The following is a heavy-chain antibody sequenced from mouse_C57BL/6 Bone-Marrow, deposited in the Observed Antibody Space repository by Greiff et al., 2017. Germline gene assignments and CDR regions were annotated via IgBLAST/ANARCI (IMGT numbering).Heavy chain of an antibody. CDR3: ARLDSNFAMDY. CDR2: IDPSDSST. J-gene: IGHJ4*01. Sequence: VQLQQPGAELVKPGASVKLSCKASGYTFTSYWMQWVKQRPGQGLEWIGEIDPSDSSTNYNQKFKGKATLTVDTSSSTAYMQLSSLTSEDSAVYYCARLDSNFAMDYWGQGTSVTVSS. V-gene: IGHV1-50*01. CDR1: GYTFTSYW. D-gene: IGHD2-5*01.